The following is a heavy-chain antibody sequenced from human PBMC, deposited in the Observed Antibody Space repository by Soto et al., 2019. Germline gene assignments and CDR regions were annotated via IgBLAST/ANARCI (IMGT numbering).Heavy chain of an antibody. J-gene: IGHJ6*02. CDR1: GGSISSYY. CDR2: IYYSGST. CDR3: AIGVVAPRYYGMDG. D-gene: IGHD2-15*01. V-gene: IGHV4-59*01. Sequence: PSETLSLTCTVSGGSISSYYWSWIRQPPGKGLEWIGYIYYSGSTNYNPSLKSRVTISVDTSKNQFSLKLSSVTAADTAVYYCAIGVVAPRYYGMDGCGQGTTVTVSS.